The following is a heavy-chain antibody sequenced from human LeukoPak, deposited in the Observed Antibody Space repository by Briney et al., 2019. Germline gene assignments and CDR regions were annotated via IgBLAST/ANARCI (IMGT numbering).Heavy chain of an antibody. V-gene: IGHV3-7*03. Sequence: GGSLRLSCAASGFTLSSYWMSWVRQAPGKGLEWVANIKQDGSEKYYVDSVKGRFTISRDNAKNSLYLQMNSLRAEDTAVYYCARVPPIYGGFDYWGQGTLVTVSS. J-gene: IGHJ4*02. CDR1: GFTLSSYW. CDR3: ARVPPIYGGFDY. CDR2: IKQDGSEK. D-gene: IGHD3-3*01.